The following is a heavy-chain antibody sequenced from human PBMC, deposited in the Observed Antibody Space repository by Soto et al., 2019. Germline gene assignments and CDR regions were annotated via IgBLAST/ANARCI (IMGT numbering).Heavy chain of an antibody. D-gene: IGHD2-2*01. CDR1: GGSVSSYY. V-gene: IGHV4-59*02. Sequence: QVQLQESGPGLVKPSETLSLTCTVSGGSVSSYYWSWIRQPPGKGLEWIGYIYSSGSTNYNPSLKSRVTISIDTSKNQFSLKLSSVTAADTAVYYCARFGCSDTSCKGTFDYWGQGTLVTVSS. J-gene: IGHJ4*02. CDR3: ARFGCSDTSCKGTFDY. CDR2: IYSSGST.